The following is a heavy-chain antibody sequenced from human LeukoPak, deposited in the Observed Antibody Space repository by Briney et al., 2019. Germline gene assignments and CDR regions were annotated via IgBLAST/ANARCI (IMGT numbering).Heavy chain of an antibody. V-gene: IGHV4-4*07. Sequence: SETLSLTCTVSGGSISSYYWSWIRQPAGKGLEWIGRIYTSGSTNYNPSLKSRVTMSVDTSKNQFSLKLSSVTAADTAVYHCARDLEGGRYYYYGMDVWGQGTTVTVSS. D-gene: IGHD1-1*01. CDR2: IYTSGST. CDR1: GGSISSYY. J-gene: IGHJ6*02. CDR3: ARDLEGGRYYYYGMDV.